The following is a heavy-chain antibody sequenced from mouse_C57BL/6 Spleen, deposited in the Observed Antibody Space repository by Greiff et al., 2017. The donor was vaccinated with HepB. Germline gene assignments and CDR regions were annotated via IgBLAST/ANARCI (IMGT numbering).Heavy chain of an antibody. J-gene: IGHJ3*01. V-gene: IGHV5-9-1*02. Sequence: EVQLVESGEGLVKPGGSLKLSCAASGFTFSSYAMSWVRQTPEKRLEWVAYISSGGDYIYYADTVKGRFTISRDNARNTLYLQMRSLKSEDTAMYYCTRGAGDYDRFAYWGQGTLVTVSA. CDR1: GFTFSSYA. CDR3: TRGAGDYDRFAY. CDR2: ISSGGDYI. D-gene: IGHD2-4*01.